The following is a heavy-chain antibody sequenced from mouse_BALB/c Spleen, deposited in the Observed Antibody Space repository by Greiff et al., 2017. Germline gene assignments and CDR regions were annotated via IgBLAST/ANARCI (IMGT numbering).Heavy chain of an antibody. V-gene: IGHV2-2*01. CDR2: IWSGGST. CDR1: GFSLTSYG. J-gene: IGHJ4*01. Sequence: VKLMESGPGLVQPSQSLSITCTVSGFSLTSYGVHWVRQSPGKGLEWLGVIWSGGSTDYNAAFISRLSISKDNSKSQVFFKMNRLQTDDTAMYYGARDQIYDYGSSYEYYAMDYWGQGTSVTVSS. D-gene: IGHD1-1*01. CDR3: ARDQIYDYGSSYEYYAMDY.